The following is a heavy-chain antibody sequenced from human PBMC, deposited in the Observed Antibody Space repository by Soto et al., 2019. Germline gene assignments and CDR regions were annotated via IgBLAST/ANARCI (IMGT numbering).Heavy chain of an antibody. CDR2: ISGSGGST. V-gene: IGHV3-23*01. D-gene: IGHD3-22*01. Sequence: PGGSLRLSCAASGFTFSSYAMSWVRQAPGQGLEWVSAISGSGGSTYYADSVKGRFTISRDNSKNTLYLQMNSLRAEDTSVYYCAKDILAAGIYSRCYYSLDYRGQGTLVTFSS. J-gene: IGHJ4*02. CDR1: GFTFSSYA. CDR3: AKDILAAGIYSRCYYSLDY.